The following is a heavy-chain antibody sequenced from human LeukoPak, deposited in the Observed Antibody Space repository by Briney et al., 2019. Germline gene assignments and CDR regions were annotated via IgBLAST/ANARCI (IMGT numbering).Heavy chain of an antibody. J-gene: IGHJ3*02. V-gene: IGHV1-8*03. Sequence: GASVKVSCKASGYTFTSYDINWVRQATGQGLEWMGWMNPNSGNTGYAQKFQGRVTITRNTSISTAYMELSSLRSEDTAVYYCARGAPGRIVVPAAISGAFDIWGQGTMVTVSS. D-gene: IGHD2-2*02. CDR2: MNPNSGNT. CDR1: GYTFTSYD. CDR3: ARGAPGRIVVPAAISGAFDI.